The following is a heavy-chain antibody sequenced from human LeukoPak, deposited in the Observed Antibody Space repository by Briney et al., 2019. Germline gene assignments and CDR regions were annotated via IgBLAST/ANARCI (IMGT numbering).Heavy chain of an antibody. CDR3: ARDGVALY. CDR2: ISSSSSYI. D-gene: IGHD2-15*01. J-gene: IGHJ4*02. V-gene: IGHV3-21*06. Sequence: PGGSLRLSCAASGFTFSRYNMNWVRQAPGKGLEWVSSISSSSSYIYYADSVRGRFTIYRDNVKNSLFLQMNSLRVEDTAVYFCARDGVALYWGQGTLVTVSS. CDR1: GFTFSRYN.